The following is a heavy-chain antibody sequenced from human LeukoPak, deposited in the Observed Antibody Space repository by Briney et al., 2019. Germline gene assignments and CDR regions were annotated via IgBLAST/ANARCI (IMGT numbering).Heavy chain of an antibody. CDR1: GFTFDDYG. J-gene: IGHJ6*02. CDR2: INWNGGST. Sequence: PGGSLRLSCAASGFTFDDYGMSWVRQAPGKGLEWVSGINWNGGSTGYADSVKGRFTISRDNAKNSLYLQMNSLRAEDTALYYCARVSLDTATYYYYGMDVWGQGTTVTVSS. D-gene: IGHD5-18*01. CDR3: ARVSLDTATYYYYGMDV. V-gene: IGHV3-20*04.